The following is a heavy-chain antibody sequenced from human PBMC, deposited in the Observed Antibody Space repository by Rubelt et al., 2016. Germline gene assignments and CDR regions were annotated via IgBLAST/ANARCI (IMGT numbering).Heavy chain of an antibody. CDR2: TYYNGNT. CDR1: GGSITSTSYF. J-gene: IGHJ6*02. Sequence: QLQLQESGPGLVKPSETLSLTCTASGGSITSTSYFWGGIRQPPGKGLEWIGTTYYNGNTYYNPSLKSRVTMSVDTSENQFSRNLSSVTAADTAVYDCARGSGDYSGSYYYYGVDVWGQGTTVTVSS. V-gene: IGHV4-39*07. CDR3: ARGSGDYSGSYYYYGVDV. D-gene: IGHD4-23*01.